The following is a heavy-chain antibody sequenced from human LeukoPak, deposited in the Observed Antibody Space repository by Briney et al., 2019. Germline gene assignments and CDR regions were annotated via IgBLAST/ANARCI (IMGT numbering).Heavy chain of an antibody. J-gene: IGHJ3*02. CDR2: IDYSGST. D-gene: IGHD1-26*01. V-gene: IGHV4-59*11. Sequence: SETLSLTCTVPGGSISRHYWRWIRQPPGKGLGWIAYIDYSGSTNYNPSLNSRVTISVDASKNQFSLKLSSVNAADTAVYHCARDRRRELLHAFDIWGQGTMVTVSS. CDR1: GGSISRHY. CDR3: ARDRRRELLHAFDI.